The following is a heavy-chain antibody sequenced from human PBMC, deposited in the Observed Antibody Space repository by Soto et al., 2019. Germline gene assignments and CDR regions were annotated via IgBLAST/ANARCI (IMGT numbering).Heavy chain of an antibody. CDR2: MNPNSGNT. CDR3: ARSAQEGNCFDP. CDR1: GYTFTSYD. J-gene: IGHJ5*02. Sequence: QVQLVQSGAEVKKPGASVKVSCKASGYTFTSYDINWVRQATGQGLEWMGWMNPNSGNTGYAQKFQGGVTMTRNTSISTADMELSSLRSEDTAVYYCARSAQEGNCFDPWGQGTLVTVSS. V-gene: IGHV1-8*01. D-gene: IGHD6-25*01.